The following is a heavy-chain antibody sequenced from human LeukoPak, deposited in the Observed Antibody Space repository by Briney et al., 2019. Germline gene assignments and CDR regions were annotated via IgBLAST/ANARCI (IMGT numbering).Heavy chain of an antibody. CDR3: ARDRSSGFDC. J-gene: IGHJ4*02. Sequence: SETLSLTCTVSGGSVSSGSYYWSWIRQPPGKGLEWIGYIYYSGSTNYNPSLKSRVTISVDTSKNQFSLKLSSVTAADTAVYYCARDRSSGFDCWGQGTLVTVSS. V-gene: IGHV4-61*01. CDR1: GGSVSSGSYY. D-gene: IGHD6-19*01. CDR2: IYYSGST.